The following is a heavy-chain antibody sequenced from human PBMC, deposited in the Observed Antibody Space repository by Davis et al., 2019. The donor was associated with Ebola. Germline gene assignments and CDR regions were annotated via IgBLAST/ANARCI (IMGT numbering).Heavy chain of an antibody. CDR3: AASAGTVGKFDY. CDR1: GFTFSSYG. V-gene: IGHV3-33*01. J-gene: IGHJ4*02. Sequence: PGGSLRLSCAASGFTFSSYGMHWVRQAPGKGLEWVAVIWYDGSNKYYADSVKGRFTISRDNSKNTLYLQMNSLRAEDTAVYYCAASAGTVGKFDYWGQGTLVTVSS. D-gene: IGHD1-14*01. CDR2: IWYDGSNK.